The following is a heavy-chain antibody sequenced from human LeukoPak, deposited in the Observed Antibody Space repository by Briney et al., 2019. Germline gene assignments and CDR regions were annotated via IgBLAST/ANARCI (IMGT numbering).Heavy chain of an antibody. Sequence: GGSLRLSCAASGFPLSSYRMNWVPQAPGKGLGWVSSISSSSSYIYYADSEKGRFTISRDNAKNSLYLQMNSLRAEDTAVYYCARGNIAVAGTVYWGQGTLVTVSS. J-gene: IGHJ4*02. CDR2: ISSSSSYI. CDR1: GFPLSSYR. D-gene: IGHD6-19*01. V-gene: IGHV3-21*01. CDR3: ARGNIAVAGTVY.